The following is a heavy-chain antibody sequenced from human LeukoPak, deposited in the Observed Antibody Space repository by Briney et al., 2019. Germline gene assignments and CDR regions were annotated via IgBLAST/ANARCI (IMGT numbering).Heavy chain of an antibody. J-gene: IGHJ4*02. D-gene: IGHD5-24*01. Sequence: GGSLRLSCAASGFTFSSYGMHWVRQAPGKGLEWVAVIWYDGSNKYYADSVKGRFTISRDNSKNTLYLQMNSLRAEDTAVYYCARDGTMATAFDYWGQGTLVTVSS. CDR2: IWYDGSNK. CDR3: ARDGTMATAFDY. V-gene: IGHV3-33*01. CDR1: GFTFSSYG.